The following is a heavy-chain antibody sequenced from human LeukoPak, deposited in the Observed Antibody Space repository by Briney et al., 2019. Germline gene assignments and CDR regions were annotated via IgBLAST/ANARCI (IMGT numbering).Heavy chain of an antibody. J-gene: IGHJ4*02. Sequence: GSSVKVSCKASGGTFSSYAISWVRQAPGQGLEWMGGIIPIFGTANYAQKFQGRVTITADESTSTAYMELSSLRSEDTAVYYCAKLTNSGYDSAPFDYWGQGTLDTVSS. V-gene: IGHV1-69*01. CDR3: AKLTNSGYDSAPFDY. CDR1: GGTFSSYA. D-gene: IGHD5-12*01. CDR2: IIPIFGTA.